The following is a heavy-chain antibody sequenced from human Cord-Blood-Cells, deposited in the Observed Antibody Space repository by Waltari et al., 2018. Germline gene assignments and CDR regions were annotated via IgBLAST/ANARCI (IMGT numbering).Heavy chain of an antibody. V-gene: IGHV4-39*01. J-gene: IGHJ6*02. D-gene: IGHD3-10*01. Sequence: QLQLQESGPGLVKPSETLSLTCTVSVDSISSSSYYWGWIRQPPGKGLEWIGSIYYSGSTYYNPSLKSRVTISVDMSKNQFSLKLSSVTAADTAVYYCARYGSGSSYYYYYGMDVWGQGTTVTVSS. CDR3: ARYGSGSSYYYYYGMDV. CDR2: IYYSGST. CDR1: VDSISSSSYY.